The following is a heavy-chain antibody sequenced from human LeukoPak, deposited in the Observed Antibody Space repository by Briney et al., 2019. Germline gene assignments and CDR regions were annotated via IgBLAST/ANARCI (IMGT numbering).Heavy chain of an antibody. V-gene: IGHV1-24*01. CDR2: FDPEDGET. CDR3: ATDKLRYFDWLPDY. Sequence: GASVKVSCKVSGYTLTELSMHWVRQSPGKGLEWMGGFDPEDGETIYAQKFQGRVTMTEDTSTDTAYMELSSLRSEDTAVYYCATDKLRYFDWLPDYWGQATLVTVSS. D-gene: IGHD3-9*01. J-gene: IGHJ4*02. CDR1: GYTLTELS.